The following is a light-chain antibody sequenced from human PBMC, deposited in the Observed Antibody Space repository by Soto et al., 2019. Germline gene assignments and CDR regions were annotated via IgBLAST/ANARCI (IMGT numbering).Light chain of an antibody. V-gene: IGLV1-47*01. CDR2: KNN. J-gene: IGLJ1*01. Sequence: QSVLTQPPSASGTPGQRVTISCSGSSSNIGNNDVYWYQHLPGTVPKLLIYKNNLRPSGVPDRFSGSKSGTSASLAISGRRSEDEADYYCATWGDSLSGRYVFGSGTKLTVL. CDR1: SSNIGNND. CDR3: ATWGDSLSGRYV.